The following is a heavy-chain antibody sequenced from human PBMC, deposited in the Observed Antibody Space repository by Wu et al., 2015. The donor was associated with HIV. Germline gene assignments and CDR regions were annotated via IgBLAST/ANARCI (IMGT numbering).Heavy chain of an antibody. V-gene: IGHV1-46*02. CDR3: ARTRGVGYDAFDV. Sequence: QVQLVQSGAEVKKPGASVKISCKASGYSFNNHYIHWVRQAPGQGLEWLGIINPSGASTRFAQKFQDRITMTRDTSTSTVSMDLSSLRYEDTAVYFCARTRGVGYDAFDVWARGQWSPSLQ. CDR2: INPSGAST. D-gene: IGHD1-26*01. CDR1: GYSFNNHY. J-gene: IGHJ3*01.